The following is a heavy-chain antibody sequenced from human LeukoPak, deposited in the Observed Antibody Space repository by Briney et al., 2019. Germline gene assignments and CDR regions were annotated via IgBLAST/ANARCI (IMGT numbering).Heavy chain of an antibody. J-gene: IGHJ4*02. V-gene: IGHV4-59*01. CDR3: AREEDYGFDY. CDR1: GGSISSYY. D-gene: IGHD4-17*01. CDR2: IYYSGST. Sequence: TSETLSLTCTVSGGSISSYYRSWIRQPPGKGLEWIGYIYYSGSTNYNPSLKSRVTISVDTSKNQFSLKLSSVTAADTAVYYCAREEDYGFDYWGQGTLVTVSS.